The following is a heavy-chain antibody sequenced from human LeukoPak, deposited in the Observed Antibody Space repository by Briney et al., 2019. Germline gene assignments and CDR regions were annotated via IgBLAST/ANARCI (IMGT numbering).Heavy chain of an antibody. J-gene: IGHJ4*02. Sequence: PSETLSLTCTVSGGSISSYYWTWIRQPPGKGLEYIGYVYYNGSTNYNPSLKSRVTISVDTSKNQLSLKLTSITAADTAMYYCARGLGSGWPFDYWGQGTLVTVSS. D-gene: IGHD6-19*01. V-gene: IGHV4-59*01. CDR3: ARGLGSGWPFDY. CDR2: VYYNGST. CDR1: GGSISSYY.